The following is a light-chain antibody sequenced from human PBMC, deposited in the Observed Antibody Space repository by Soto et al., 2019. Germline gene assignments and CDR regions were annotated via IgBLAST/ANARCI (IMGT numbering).Light chain of an antibody. CDR3: QQYNNWPPWT. J-gene: IGKJ1*01. V-gene: IGKV3-15*01. Sequence: EIMMTQSAVTLSVSPWERATLSCRPSQSVRSNLGRYQQKSGQAPRLPIYGTSTRVTGIPARFSGSGSGTEFTLTISSLQSEDFAVYYCQQYNNWPPWTFGQGTKVDIK. CDR2: GTS. CDR1: QSVRSN.